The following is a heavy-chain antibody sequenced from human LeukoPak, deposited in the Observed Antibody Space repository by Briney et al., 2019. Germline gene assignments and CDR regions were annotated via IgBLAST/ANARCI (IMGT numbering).Heavy chain of an antibody. CDR1: GGSISSYY. D-gene: IGHD3-22*01. V-gene: IGHV4-4*07. CDR3: ARDGYYYDSTGYSGDY. CDR2: IYTSGST. Sequence: SETLSLTCTVSGGSISSYYWSWIRQPAGKGLEWIGRIYTSGSTNYNPSHKGRVTMSVDTSKNQFSVKLSSVTAADTAVYYCARDGYYYDSTGYSGDYWGQGTLVTVSS. J-gene: IGHJ4*02.